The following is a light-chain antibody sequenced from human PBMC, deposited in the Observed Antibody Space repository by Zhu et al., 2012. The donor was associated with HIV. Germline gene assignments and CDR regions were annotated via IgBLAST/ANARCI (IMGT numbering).Light chain of an antibody. Sequence: IVLTQSPATLSLSPGERATLSCRASQSVSNNYLAWYQQKPGQAPRLLIYGASSRATGIPDRFSGSGSGTDFTLTISRLEPEDFAAYYCQQYGSSPYTFGQGTKLEIK. CDR3: QQYGSSPYT. V-gene: IGKV3-20*01. CDR2: GAS. CDR1: QSVSNNY. J-gene: IGKJ2*01.